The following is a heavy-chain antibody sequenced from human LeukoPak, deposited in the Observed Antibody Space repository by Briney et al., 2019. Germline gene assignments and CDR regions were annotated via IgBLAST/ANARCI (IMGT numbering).Heavy chain of an antibody. CDR3: AKDGDYYDSSGYYPDY. J-gene: IGHJ4*02. Sequence: GGSLRLSCAASGFTFSSYSMNWVRQAPGKGLEWVSAISGSGGSTYYADSVKGRFTISRDNSKNTLYLQMNSLRAEDTAVYYCAKDGDYYDSSGYYPDYWGQGTLVTVSS. CDR2: ISGSGGST. V-gene: IGHV3-23*01. D-gene: IGHD3-22*01. CDR1: GFTFSSYS.